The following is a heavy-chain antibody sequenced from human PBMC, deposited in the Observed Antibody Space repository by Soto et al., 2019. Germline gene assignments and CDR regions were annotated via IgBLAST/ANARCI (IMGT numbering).Heavy chain of an antibody. J-gene: IGHJ6*02. D-gene: IGHD2-2*01. CDR2: ISYDGSNK. V-gene: IGHV3-30*18. CDR1: GFTFSSYG. Sequence: QVQLVESGGGVVQPGRSLRLSCAASGFTFSSYGMHWVRQAPGKGLEWVAVISYDGSNKYYADSVKGRFTISRDNSKNTLYLQMNSLRADDTAVYYCAKDPISTTLSYYYGMDVWGQGTTVTVSS. CDR3: AKDPISTTLSYYYGMDV.